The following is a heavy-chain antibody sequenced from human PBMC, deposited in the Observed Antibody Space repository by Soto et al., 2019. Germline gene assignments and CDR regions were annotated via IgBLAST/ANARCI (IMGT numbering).Heavy chain of an antibody. CDR3: ARGDYFDSSGPFSDAFDI. J-gene: IGHJ3*02. CDR2: IKQDGSQK. CDR1: GFTFSSYW. D-gene: IGHD3-22*01. Sequence: GSLRLSCAASGFTFSSYWMSWVRQAPGKGLEWVANIKQDGSQKWYVDSVKGRFTISRDNAKSSLYLQMNSLRAEDTAVYYCARGDYFDSSGPFSDAFDIWGQGTMVTVSS. V-gene: IGHV3-7*04.